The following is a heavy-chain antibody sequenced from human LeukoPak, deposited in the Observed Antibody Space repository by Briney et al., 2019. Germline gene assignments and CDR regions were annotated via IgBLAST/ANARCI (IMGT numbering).Heavy chain of an antibody. CDR3: ARLLGSHINYFDP. J-gene: IGHJ5*02. Sequence: SETLSLTCTVSGGSISSYYWSWIRQPPGKGLEWIGYIYYSGSTNYNPSLKSRVTISVDTSKNQFSLKLSSVTAADTAVYYCARLLGSHINYFDPWGQGTLVTVSS. CDR1: GGSISSYY. CDR2: IYYSGST. D-gene: IGHD2-21*01. V-gene: IGHV4-59*08.